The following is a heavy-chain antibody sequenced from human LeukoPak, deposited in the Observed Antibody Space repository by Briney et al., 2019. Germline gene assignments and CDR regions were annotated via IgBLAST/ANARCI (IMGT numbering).Heavy chain of an antibody. Sequence: SETLSLTCTVSGGSVTSYYWSWIRQSPGKGLEWIVYIDYSGSTNYNPSLKSRVTISVDTSKNQFSLKLSSVTAADTAVYYCARDFPSLGDAFNIWGQGTLVTVSS. CDR3: ARDFPSLGDAFNI. D-gene: IGHD7-27*01. CDR2: IDYSGST. V-gene: IGHV4-59*02. CDR1: GGSVTSYY. J-gene: IGHJ3*02.